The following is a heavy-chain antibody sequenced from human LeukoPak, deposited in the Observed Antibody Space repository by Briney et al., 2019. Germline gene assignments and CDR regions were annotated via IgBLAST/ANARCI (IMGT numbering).Heavy chain of an antibody. CDR3: AREWITRDAFDI. CDR2: ISAYNGNT. CDR1: GYTFTSYD. J-gene: IGHJ3*02. Sequence: ASVKVSCKASGYTFTSYDINWVRQATGQGLEWMGWISAYNGNTNYAQKFQGRVTMTRDTSISTAYMELSRLRSDDTAVYYCAREWITRDAFDIWGQGTMVTVSS. D-gene: IGHD3-16*01. V-gene: IGHV1-2*02.